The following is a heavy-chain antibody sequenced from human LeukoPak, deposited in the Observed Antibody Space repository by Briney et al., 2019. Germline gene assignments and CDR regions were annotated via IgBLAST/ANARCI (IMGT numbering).Heavy chain of an antibody. Sequence: GGSLRLSCAASGFTFSRYAMHWVRQAPGKGLEYVSAISSNGINTYYADSVKGRFTISRDNSKNTLDLQMSSLRAEDTAVYYCVKDHDRNWNDKGYFDYWGQGTLVTVSS. CDR1: GFTFSRYA. CDR3: VKDHDRNWNDKGYFDY. J-gene: IGHJ4*02. CDR2: ISSNGINT. D-gene: IGHD1-1*01. V-gene: IGHV3-64D*09.